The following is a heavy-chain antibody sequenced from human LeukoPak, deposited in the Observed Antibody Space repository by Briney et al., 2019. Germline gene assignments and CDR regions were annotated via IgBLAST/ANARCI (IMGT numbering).Heavy chain of an antibody. D-gene: IGHD2-2*01. Sequence: SETLSLTCTVSGGSISSSSYYWGWIRQPPGKGLEWIGSIYYSGRTYYNPSLKSRVTISVDTSKNQFSLKLSSVTAADTAVYYCARTAADIVVVPAAMAGGYWFDPWGQGTLVTVSS. CDR3: ARTAADIVVVPAAMAGGYWFDP. CDR2: IYYSGRT. J-gene: IGHJ5*02. V-gene: IGHV4-39*01. CDR1: GGSISSSSYY.